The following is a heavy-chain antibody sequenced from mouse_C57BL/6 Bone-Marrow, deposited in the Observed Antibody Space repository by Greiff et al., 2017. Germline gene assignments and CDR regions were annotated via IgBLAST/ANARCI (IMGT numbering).Heavy chain of an antibody. Sequence: QVQLQQSGAELAKPGASVKLSCKASGYTFTSYWMHWVKRRPGQGLEWIGYINPSSGYTKYNQKFKDKATLTADKSSSTAYMQLSSLTYEDSAVYYCARWATTVVATRAMDYWGQGTSVTVSS. CDR3: ARWATTVVATRAMDY. J-gene: IGHJ4*01. D-gene: IGHD1-1*01. V-gene: IGHV1-7*01. CDR1: GYTFTSYW. CDR2: INPSSGYT.